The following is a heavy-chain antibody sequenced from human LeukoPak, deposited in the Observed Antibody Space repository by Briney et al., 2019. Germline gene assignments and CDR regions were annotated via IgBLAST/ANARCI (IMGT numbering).Heavy chain of an antibody. CDR3: ARDISPGYCSSTSCYGGRYNYYYGMDV. CDR2: ISSSSSYI. CDR1: GFTFSSYS. J-gene: IGHJ6*02. D-gene: IGHD2-2*01. Sequence: GGSLRLSCAASGFTFSSYSMNWVRQAPGKGLEWVSSISSSSSYIYYADSVKGRFTISRDNAKNSLYLQMNSLRAEDTAVYYCARDISPGYCSSTSCYGGRYNYYYGMDVWGQGTTVTVSS. V-gene: IGHV3-21*01.